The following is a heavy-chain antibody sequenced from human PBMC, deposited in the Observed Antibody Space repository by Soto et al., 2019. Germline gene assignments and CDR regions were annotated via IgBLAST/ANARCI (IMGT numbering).Heavy chain of an antibody. CDR3: AADLYCSGGSGYGNYYYYGMDV. J-gene: IGHJ6*02. Sequence: ASVKVSCKASGFTFTSSAMQWVRQARGQRLEWIGWIVVGSGNTNYAQKFQERVTITRDMSTSTAYMELSSLRSEDTAVYYCAADLYCSGGSGYGNYYYYGMDVWGQGTTVTVSS. D-gene: IGHD2-15*01. CDR2: IVVGSGNT. V-gene: IGHV1-58*02. CDR1: GFTFTSSA.